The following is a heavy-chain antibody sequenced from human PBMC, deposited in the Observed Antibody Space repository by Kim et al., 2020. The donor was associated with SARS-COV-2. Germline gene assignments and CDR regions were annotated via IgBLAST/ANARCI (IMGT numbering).Heavy chain of an antibody. Sequence: ASVKVSCKASGYTFSNYAIYWVRQAPGQGLEWVGWLNPDNGYAQYSQKFQGSVSITRDTSASTVYLELNSLRSEDTAVYYCARAMVPLPPKTSFFIPAYSGMDVWGQGTTVTVSS. CDR3: ARAMVPLPPKTSFFIPAYSGMDV. J-gene: IGHJ6*02. V-gene: IGHV1-3*01. D-gene: IGHD3-10*01. CDR1: GYTFSNYA. CDR2: LNPDNGYA.